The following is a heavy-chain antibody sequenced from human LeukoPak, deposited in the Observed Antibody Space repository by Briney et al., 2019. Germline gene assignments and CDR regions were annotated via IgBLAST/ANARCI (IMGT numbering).Heavy chain of an antibody. CDR3: AKPDRRAQQPGYFDY. V-gene: IGHV3-23*01. CDR2: ISGSGGST. CDR1: GFTFSSYA. D-gene: IGHD6-13*01. J-gene: IGHJ4*02. Sequence: PGGSLRLSCAASGFTFSSYAMSWVRQAPGKGLEWVSAISGSGGSTYYADSVKGRFTISRDNSKNTPYLQMNSLRAEDTAVYYCAKPDRRAQQPGYFDYWGQGTLVTVSS.